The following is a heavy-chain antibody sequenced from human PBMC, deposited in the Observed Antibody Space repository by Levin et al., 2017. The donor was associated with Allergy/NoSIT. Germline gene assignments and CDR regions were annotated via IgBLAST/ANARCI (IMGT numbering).Heavy chain of an antibody. V-gene: IGHV4-34*01. J-gene: IGHJ4*02. CDR1: GGSFSGYY. CDR3: ASSFGYLDY. CDR2: INHSGST. Sequence: SETLSLTCAVYGGSFSGYYWSWIRQPPGKGLEWIGEINHSGSTNYNPSLKSRVTISVDTSKNQFSLKLSFVTAADTAVYYCASSFGYLDYWGQGTLVTVSS. D-gene: IGHD3-16*01.